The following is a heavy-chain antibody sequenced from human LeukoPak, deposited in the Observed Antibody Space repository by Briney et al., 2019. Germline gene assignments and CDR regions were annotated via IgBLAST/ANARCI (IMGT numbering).Heavy chain of an antibody. Sequence: GGSLRLSCAASGFTFSSYSMNWVRQAPGKGLEWVSSISSSNSYIYYADSVKGRFTISRHNAKNSLYLQMNSLRAEDTAVYYCAKASREYYYYYMDVWGKGTTVTVSS. D-gene: IGHD6-6*01. CDR2: ISSSNSYI. V-gene: IGHV3-21*01. CDR1: GFTFSSYS. J-gene: IGHJ6*03. CDR3: AKASREYYYYYMDV.